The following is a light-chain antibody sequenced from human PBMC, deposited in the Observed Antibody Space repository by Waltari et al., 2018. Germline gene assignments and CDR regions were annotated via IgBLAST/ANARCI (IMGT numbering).Light chain of an antibody. Sequence: EIVLTQSPATLSLSPGERATLSCRASQSVSSYLAWYQKKPGQAPRLLIYDASNRATGIPARFSGSGSGTDFTLTISSLEPEDFAVYYGQRTYNAPPITFGGGTKVEIK. V-gene: IGKV3-11*01. CDR3: QRTYNAPPIT. CDR2: DAS. J-gene: IGKJ4*01. CDR1: QSVSSY.